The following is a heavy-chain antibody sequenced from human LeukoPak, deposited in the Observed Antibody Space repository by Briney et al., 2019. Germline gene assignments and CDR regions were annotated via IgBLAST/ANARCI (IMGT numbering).Heavy chain of an antibody. D-gene: IGHD3-22*01. CDR2: MYNSGST. J-gene: IGHJ4*02. V-gene: IGHV4-59*08. Sequence: SETLSLTCTVSGGSISSYHWSWFRQAPGKGLEWIGYMYNSGSTNCNPSLKSRVTISVDMSKNQFSLKLSSVTAADTAVYYCAGRVDYYYDSSGYYDHWYYFDYWGQGTLVTVSS. CDR3: AGRVDYYYDSSGYYDHWYYFDY. CDR1: GGSISSYH.